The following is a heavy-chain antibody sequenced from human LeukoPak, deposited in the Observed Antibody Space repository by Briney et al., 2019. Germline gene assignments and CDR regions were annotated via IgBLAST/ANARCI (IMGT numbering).Heavy chain of an antibody. CDR3: ARDPMGVDAFDI. V-gene: IGHV4-59*01. D-gene: IGHD3-16*01. CDR2: IYYSGST. CDR1: GGSISSYY. Sequence: SETLPLTCTVSGGSISSYYWSWIRQPPGKGLEWIGYIYYSGSTNYNPSLKSRVTISVDTSKNQFSLKLSSVTAADTVVYYCARDPMGVDAFDIWGQGTMVTVSS. J-gene: IGHJ3*02.